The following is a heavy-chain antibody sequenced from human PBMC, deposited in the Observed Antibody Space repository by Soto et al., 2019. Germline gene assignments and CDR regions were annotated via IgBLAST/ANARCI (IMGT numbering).Heavy chain of an antibody. CDR3: AKARAQYYDFWSGYPVDY. CDR1: GFTFSSYA. Sequence: GGSLRLSCAASGFTFSSYAMSWVRQAPGKGLEWVSAISGSGGSTYHADSVKGRFTISRDNSKNTLYLQMNSLRAEDTAVYYCAKARAQYYDFWSGYPVDYWGQGTLVTVSS. J-gene: IGHJ4*02. V-gene: IGHV3-23*01. D-gene: IGHD3-3*01. CDR2: ISGSGGST.